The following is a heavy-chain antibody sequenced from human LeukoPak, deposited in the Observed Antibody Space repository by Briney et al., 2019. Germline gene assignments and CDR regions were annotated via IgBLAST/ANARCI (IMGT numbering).Heavy chain of an antibody. J-gene: IGHJ4*02. D-gene: IGHD2-21*02. CDR2: INPNSGGT. CDR1: GYTFTGYY. V-gene: IGHV1-2*02. CDR3: ARDYCGGDCYSGGSFDY. Sequence: ASVKVSCKASGYTFTGYYMHWVRPAPGQGLVWMGWINPNSGGTNYAQKFQGRVTMTRDTSISTAYMELSRLRSDDTAVYYCARDYCGGDCYSGGSFDYWGQGTLVTVSS.